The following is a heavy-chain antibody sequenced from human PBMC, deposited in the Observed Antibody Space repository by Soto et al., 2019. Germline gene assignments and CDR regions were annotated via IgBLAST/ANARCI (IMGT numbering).Heavy chain of an antibody. V-gene: IGHV3-23*01. J-gene: IGHJ4*02. CDR3: AKSRYSDSSGDFYDF. D-gene: IGHD3-22*01. Sequence: EVQLLESGGGLVQPGGSLRLSCAASGFTFSNYAMSWVRQAPGKGLEWVSGIGGRATSAYYADSVKGRFAISRDNSYNTLFLQLNSLRAEDTAAYYCAKSRYSDSSGDFYDFWGQGTLVSVSS. CDR2: IGGRATSA. CDR1: GFTFSNYA.